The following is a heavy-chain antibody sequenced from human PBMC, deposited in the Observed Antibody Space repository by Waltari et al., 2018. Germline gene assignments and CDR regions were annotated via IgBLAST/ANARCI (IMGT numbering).Heavy chain of an antibody. CDR2: IKYDGSAT. Sequence: EVQLTESGGGLVKPGGSLVRPCAASGFGFDADCMTWVRQAPGKGLEWVANIKYDGSATYHADSVNGRFSISRDNAKNSLYLQMNSVSAEDTAIYYCARGSPGYVRVWDSWGQGTMVTVSS. D-gene: IGHD2-2*01. J-gene: IGHJ4*02. V-gene: IGHV3-7*03. CDR3: ARGSPGYVRVWDS. CDR1: GFGFDADC.